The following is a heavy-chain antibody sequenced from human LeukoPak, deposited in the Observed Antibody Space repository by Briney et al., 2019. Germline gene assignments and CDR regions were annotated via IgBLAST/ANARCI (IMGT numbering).Heavy chain of an antibody. D-gene: IGHD6-13*01. Sequence: GASVKVSCKASGYTFTGYYMHWVRQAPGQGLEWMGWINPNSGGTNYAQKFQGWVTMTRDTSISTAYMELSRLRSDDTAAYYCARGIAAAVGLEYFQHWGQGTLVTVSS. CDR2: INPNSGGT. V-gene: IGHV1-2*04. CDR3: ARGIAAAVGLEYFQH. CDR1: GYTFTGYY. J-gene: IGHJ1*01.